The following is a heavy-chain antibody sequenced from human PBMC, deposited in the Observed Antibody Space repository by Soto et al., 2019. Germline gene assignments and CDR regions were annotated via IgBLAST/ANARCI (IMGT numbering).Heavy chain of an antibody. CDR1: GVTFSIYW. CDR3: ARAKEYSSSLGAFDI. J-gene: IGHJ3*02. D-gene: IGHD6-6*01. CDR2: INSDGSST. V-gene: IGHV3-74*01. Sequence: PGWSLRLSCASSGVTFSIYWIHCSRKAPGKGLLWVSRINSDGSSTSYADSVKGRFTISRDNAKNTLYLQMNSLRAEDTAVYYCARAKEYSSSLGAFDIWGQGTMVTVSS.